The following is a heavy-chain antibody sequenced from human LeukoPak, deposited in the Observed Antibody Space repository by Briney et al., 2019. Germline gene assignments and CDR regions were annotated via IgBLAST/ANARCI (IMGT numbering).Heavy chain of an antibody. CDR2: ISWDGGST. D-gene: IGHD2-2*01. V-gene: IGHV3-43*01. CDR1: GFTFDDYT. CDR3: AKGSGGYCSSTSCYRAYYFDY. Sequence: GGSVTPSCAASGFTFDDYTMHWVRQAPGKGLEWVSLISWDGGSTYYADSVKGRFTISRDNSKNSLYLQMNSLRTEDTDLYYCAKGSGGYCSSTSCYRAYYFDYWGQGTLVTVSS. J-gene: IGHJ4*02.